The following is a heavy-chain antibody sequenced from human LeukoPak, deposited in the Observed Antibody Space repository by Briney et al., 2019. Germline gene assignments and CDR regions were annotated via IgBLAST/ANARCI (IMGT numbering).Heavy chain of an antibody. J-gene: IGHJ4*02. D-gene: IGHD1-7*01. CDR1: GGSISSGDYY. CDR2: IYYSGST. CDR3: ATTPPSQLDLPGFY. V-gene: IGHV4-30-4*08. Sequence: PSETLSLTCTVSGGSISSGDYYWSWIRQPPGKGLEWIGYIYYSGSTYYNPSLKSRVTISVDTSKNQFSLKLSSVTAADTAVYYCATTPPSQLDLPGFYWGQGTLVTVSS.